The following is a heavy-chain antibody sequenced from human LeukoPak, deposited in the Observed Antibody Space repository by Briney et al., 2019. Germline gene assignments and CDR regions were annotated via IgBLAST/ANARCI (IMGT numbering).Heavy chain of an antibody. CDR3: AKEGFWSCTD. D-gene: IGHD2-8*02. CDR1: GLTFSSST. Sequence: PGGSLRLSCGASGLTFSSSTFHWLRQGPGQGLAWVAYITHHRSNKYYADSVKGPFTISRDNSKASLYLQMNSLRADDTPVYCCAKEGFWSCTDWGQGHRVRVSS. CDR2: ITHHRSNK. V-gene: IGHV3-30*02. J-gene: IGHJ4*02.